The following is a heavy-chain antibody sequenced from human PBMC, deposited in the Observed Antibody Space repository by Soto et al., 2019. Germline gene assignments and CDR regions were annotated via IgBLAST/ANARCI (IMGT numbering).Heavy chain of an antibody. V-gene: IGHV3-23*01. D-gene: IGHD3-10*01. CDR3: AKVSSGY. J-gene: IGHJ4*02. CDR2: ISSSGGST. CDR1: GFTFSNNP. Sequence: PGGSLRLSCAASGFTFSNNPMSWVRQAPGKGLEWVSSISSSGGSTYYADSVKGRFTISRDNSKDTLYLQMNSLRAEDTALYYCAKVSSGYWGQGTLVTVS.